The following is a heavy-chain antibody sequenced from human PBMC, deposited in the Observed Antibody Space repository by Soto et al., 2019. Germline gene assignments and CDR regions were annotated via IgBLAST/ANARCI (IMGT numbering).Heavy chain of an antibody. CDR2: ISAYNGNT. J-gene: IGHJ4*02. D-gene: IGHD3-22*01. CDR3: ARTTAYETSGYYYHTY. Sequence: ASVKVSCKASGYTFTSYDINWVRQATGQGLEWMGWISAYNGNTNYAQKLQGRVTVTTDTSTSTAYMELRSLISDDTAVYYCARTTAYETSGYYYHTYWGQGTQVTVSS. V-gene: IGHV1-18*01. CDR1: GYTFTSYD.